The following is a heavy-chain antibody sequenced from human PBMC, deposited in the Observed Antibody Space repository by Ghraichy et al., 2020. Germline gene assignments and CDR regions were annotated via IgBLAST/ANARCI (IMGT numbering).Heavy chain of an antibody. J-gene: IGHJ4*01. CDR2: IRSKVYGGTP. CDR1: GFTFGDYA. Sequence: GESLNISCRASGFTFGDYAMSWLRRAPGKGLEWVGFIRSKVYGGTPEYAASVKGRFSISRDDLDSIVYLQMNNLKTEDTAVYYCTRGSLEQGSYFFDYWGHGTLVTVSS. D-gene: IGHD3-10*01. CDR3: TRGSLEQGSYFFDY. V-gene: IGHV3-49*03.